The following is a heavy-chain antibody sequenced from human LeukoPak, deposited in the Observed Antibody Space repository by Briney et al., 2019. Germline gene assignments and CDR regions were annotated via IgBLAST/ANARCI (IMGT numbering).Heavy chain of an antibody. CDR3: AKAIYTTDRAFDI. J-gene: IGHJ3*02. CDR1: GFTFSSYA. Sequence: PGGSLRLSCAASGFTFSSYAMHWVRQAPGKGLEYVSAISSNGGSTYYANSVKGRFTISRDNSKNTLYLQMNSLRAEDTAVYYCAKAIYTTDRAFDIWGQGTMVTVSS. D-gene: IGHD3-16*01. V-gene: IGHV3-64*01. CDR2: ISSNGGST.